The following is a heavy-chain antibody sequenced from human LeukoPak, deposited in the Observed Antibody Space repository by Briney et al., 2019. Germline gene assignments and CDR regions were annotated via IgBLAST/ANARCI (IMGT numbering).Heavy chain of an antibody. CDR2: VFYSGST. CDR1: GGSINSYF. D-gene: IGHD3-22*01. Sequence: SETLSLTCTVSGGSINSYFWSWIRQPPGKGLEWIGYVFYSGSTNYNPSLKSRVTTSVDTSKNQSSLKLISVTAADTAVYYCARGESSGYSYSFDYWGQGTLVTVSS. CDR3: ARGESSGYSYSFDY. J-gene: IGHJ4*02. V-gene: IGHV4-59*01.